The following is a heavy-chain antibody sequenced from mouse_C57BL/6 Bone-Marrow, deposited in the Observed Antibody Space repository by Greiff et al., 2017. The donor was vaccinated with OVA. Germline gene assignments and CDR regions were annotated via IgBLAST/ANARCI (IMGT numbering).Heavy chain of an antibody. J-gene: IGHJ1*03. CDR2: INPNNGGT. CDR3: ARSDYGSHWYFDV. V-gene: IGHV1-18*01. CDR1: GYTFTDYN. Sequence: VQLQQSGPELVKPGASVKIPCKASGYTFTDYNMDWVKQSHGKSLEWIGDINPNNGGTIYNQKFKGKATLTVDKSSSTAYMELRSLTSEDTAVYYCARSDYGSHWYFDVWGTGTTVTVSS. D-gene: IGHD1-1*01.